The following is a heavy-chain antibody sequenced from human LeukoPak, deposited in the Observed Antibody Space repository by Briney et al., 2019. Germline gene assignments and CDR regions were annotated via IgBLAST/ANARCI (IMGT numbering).Heavy chain of an antibody. CDR1: GFNFNAYT. D-gene: IGHD5-24*01. V-gene: IGHV3-43*01. CDR2: IRGAATT. Sequence: GGSPRLACATSGFNFNAYTMHWVRQAPGKGLEWVSFIRGAATTNYADSVKGRFTVSSDNSKNSLYLQMNSLRPEDSGLYYCAKERDGHKDGLAHWGRGTLVTVSS. J-gene: IGHJ4*02. CDR3: AKERDGHKDGLAH.